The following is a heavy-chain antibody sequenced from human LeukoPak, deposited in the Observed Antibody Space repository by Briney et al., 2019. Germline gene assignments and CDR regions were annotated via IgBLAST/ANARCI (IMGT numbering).Heavy chain of an antibody. CDR3: PRGASSGWYNWFDP. CDR2: IIPIFGTA. Sequence: SVKVSCKASGGTFSSYAISWVRQAPGQGLEWMGGIIPIFGTANYAQKFQGRVTITADESTSTAYMELSSLRSEDTAVYYCPRGASSGWYNWFDPWGQGTLVTVSS. V-gene: IGHV1-69*13. D-gene: IGHD6-19*01. CDR1: GGTFSSYA. J-gene: IGHJ5*02.